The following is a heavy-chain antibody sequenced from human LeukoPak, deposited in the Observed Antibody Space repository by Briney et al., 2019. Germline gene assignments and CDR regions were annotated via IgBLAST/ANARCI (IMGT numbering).Heavy chain of an antibody. Sequence: GGALELSFSASWFPFNTNAMERGRPAPGKGVEWVSGIGSDGRAFYTDSVKGRFTISRDNSKNTLYLQMNSLRAEDTAIYYCAKDLHNWSGIDYWGQGTLVTVSS. CDR2: IGSDGRA. J-gene: IGHJ4*02. CDR3: AKDLHNWSGIDY. CDR1: WFPFNTNA. D-gene: IGHD3-3*01. V-gene: IGHV3-23*01.